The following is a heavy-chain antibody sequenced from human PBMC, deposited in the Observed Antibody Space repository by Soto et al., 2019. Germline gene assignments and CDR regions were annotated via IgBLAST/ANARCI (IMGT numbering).Heavy chain of an antibody. D-gene: IGHD3-9*01. Sequence: PLGSLRLCCVASGLTFNIFAFHWVRQAPGKGLEWLSVISYDGREIHYSESVKGRFTISRDSSTNTVYLEMNSLRYEDTAVYYCASDPLAVTGSFVDYWGQGTLVTVSS. V-gene: IGHV3-30-3*01. CDR1: GLTFNIFA. CDR3: ASDPLAVTGSFVDY. CDR2: ISYDGREI. J-gene: IGHJ4*02.